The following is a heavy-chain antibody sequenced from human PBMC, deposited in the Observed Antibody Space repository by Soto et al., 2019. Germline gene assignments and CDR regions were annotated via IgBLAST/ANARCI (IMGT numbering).Heavy chain of an antibody. CDR3: RHRLDLRT. J-gene: IGHJ5*02. CDR2: IYWDNDR. CDR1: GFSLSTSGVG. D-gene: IGHD3-16*01. Sequence: QITLKESGPTLVKPTQTLTLTCTFSGFSLSTSGVGVGWIRQPPGKALEWLALIYWDNDRRYSPSLKNRLTIAKDTSKNQVVLTMTYKDPVETATYDGRHRLDLRTWGQGTLVTVSS. V-gene: IGHV2-5*02.